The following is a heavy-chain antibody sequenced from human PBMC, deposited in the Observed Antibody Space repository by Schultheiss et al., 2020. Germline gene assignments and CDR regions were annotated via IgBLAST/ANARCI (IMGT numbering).Heavy chain of an antibody. CDR1: GFTFSSYS. V-gene: IGHV3-30*18. D-gene: IGHD3-22*01. Sequence: GGSLRLSCAASGFTFSSYSMNWVRQAPGKGLEWVAVISYDGSNKYYADSVKGRFTVSRDNSKNTLYLQMNSLRAEDTAVYYCAKLITMIVVVTWGQGTLVTVSS. CDR2: ISYDGSNK. CDR3: AKLITMIVVVT. J-gene: IGHJ5*02.